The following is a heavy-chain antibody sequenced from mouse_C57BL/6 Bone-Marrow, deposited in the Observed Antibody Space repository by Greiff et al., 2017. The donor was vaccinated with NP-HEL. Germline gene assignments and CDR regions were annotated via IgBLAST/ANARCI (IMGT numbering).Heavy chain of an antibody. D-gene: IGHD1-1*01. V-gene: IGHV1-82*01. Sequence: VQLQQSGPELVKPGASVKISCKASGYAFSSSWMNWVKQRPGKGLEWIGRIYPGDGDTNYNGKFKGKATLTADKSSSTAYMQLSSLTSEDSAVYFCARNRDYYGSHWYFDVWGTGTTVTVSS. CDR3: ARNRDYYGSHWYFDV. CDR1: GYAFSSSW. CDR2: IYPGDGDT. J-gene: IGHJ1*03.